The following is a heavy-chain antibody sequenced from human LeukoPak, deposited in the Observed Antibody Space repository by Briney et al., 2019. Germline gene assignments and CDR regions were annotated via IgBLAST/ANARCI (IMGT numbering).Heavy chain of an antibody. Sequence: PSETLSLTCTVSGGSISRYYWSWIRQPPGKGLEWIGYKDYSGSTNYNRSLKSRVTISVDTSKNQFSLKLSSVTAADTAVYYCARAQAVAGTWYFDLWGRGTLVTVSS. CDR1: GGSISRYY. D-gene: IGHD6-19*01. V-gene: IGHV4-59*08. J-gene: IGHJ2*01. CDR3: ARAQAVAGTWYFDL. CDR2: KDYSGST.